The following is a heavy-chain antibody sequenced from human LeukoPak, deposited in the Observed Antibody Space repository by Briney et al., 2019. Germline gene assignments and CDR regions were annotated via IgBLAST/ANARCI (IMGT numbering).Heavy chain of an antibody. CDR3: ARGSRPVYNLLTGKRYFDY. Sequence: ASVKVSCKASGYTFTNYAMNWVRQAPGQGLEWMGIINPSGGSTTYAQKFRGRLTMTRDMSTSTVYMELSSLRSEDTAVYYCARGSRPVYNLLTGKRYFDYWGQGTLLTVSS. J-gene: IGHJ4*02. CDR1: GYTFTNYA. V-gene: IGHV1-46*01. CDR2: INPSGGST. D-gene: IGHD3-9*01.